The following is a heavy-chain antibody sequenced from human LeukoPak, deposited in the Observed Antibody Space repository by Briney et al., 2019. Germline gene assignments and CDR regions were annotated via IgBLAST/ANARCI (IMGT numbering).Heavy chain of an antibody. Sequence: SETLSLTCAVYGESFSGYYWSWIRQAPGTGLEWIGEIDHSGSTNYNPSLESRVTILADTSKNQFSLKLSSVTAADTAVYYCVLVPAAIHYFDYWGQGTLVTVSS. V-gene: IGHV4-34*01. CDR2: IDHSGST. CDR3: VLVPAAIHYFDY. CDR1: GESFSGYY. D-gene: IGHD2-2*01. J-gene: IGHJ4*02.